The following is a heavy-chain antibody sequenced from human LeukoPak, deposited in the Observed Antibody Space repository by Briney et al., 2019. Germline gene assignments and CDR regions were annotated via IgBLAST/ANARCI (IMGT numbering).Heavy chain of an antibody. CDR1: GGTFSSYA. CDR3: ARGRLGGHFNWMPSPPDY. CDR2: IIPIFGTA. Sequence: GASVKVSCKASGGTFSSYAISWVRQAPGQGLEWMGGIIPIFGTANYAQKFQGRVTITADESTSTAYMELSSLRSEDTAVYYCARGRLGGHFNWMPSPPDYWGQGTLVTVSS. V-gene: IGHV1-69*13. J-gene: IGHJ4*02. D-gene: IGHD3-9*01.